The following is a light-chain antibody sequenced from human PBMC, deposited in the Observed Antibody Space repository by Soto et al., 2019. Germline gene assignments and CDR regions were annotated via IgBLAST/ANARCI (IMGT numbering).Light chain of an antibody. CDR1: QDISNS. J-gene: IGKJ4*01. CDR3: QNSNSAPLT. V-gene: IGKV1-27*01. Sequence: DIQMTQSPSSLSASVGDRVTITCRASQDISNSLAWYQQKPGKVPKVLIYATSILQSGVPARFSGSGSVTDFTLTISSLQPEDVATYYCQNSNSAPLTFGGGTKVEI. CDR2: ATS.